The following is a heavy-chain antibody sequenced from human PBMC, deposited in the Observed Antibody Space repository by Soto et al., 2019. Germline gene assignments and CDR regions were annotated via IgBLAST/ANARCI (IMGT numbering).Heavy chain of an antibody. Sequence: SETLSLTCSVSGGSISSTESYWSWIRQHPGKGPEWIAFINYRGRTSYNPSLRSRVTISGDTSKSQFSLNLTSATAADTAVYYCAKGGASSQWFAPWGQGVLVTVSS. V-gene: IGHV4-31*03. CDR1: GGSISSTESY. D-gene: IGHD2-15*01. CDR3: AKGGASSQWFAP. CDR2: INYRGRT. J-gene: IGHJ5*02.